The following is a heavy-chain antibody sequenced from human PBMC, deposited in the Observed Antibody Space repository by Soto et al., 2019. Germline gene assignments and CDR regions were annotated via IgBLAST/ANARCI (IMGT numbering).Heavy chain of an antibody. D-gene: IGHD5-12*01. CDR3: ARDRSGYSGNGYYYYGLDV. V-gene: IGHV4-31*01. CDR2: IYYSGST. Sequence: SETLSFPCTVCGGSISSGGYYRSWIRQHQGQGLEWLGYIYYSGSTYYYPSLKGPVTISVDTSKNQCTLKLSSVTAADTAVYYCARDRSGYSGNGYYYYGLDVWGQGTTVTVSS. CDR1: GGSISSGGYY. J-gene: IGHJ6*02.